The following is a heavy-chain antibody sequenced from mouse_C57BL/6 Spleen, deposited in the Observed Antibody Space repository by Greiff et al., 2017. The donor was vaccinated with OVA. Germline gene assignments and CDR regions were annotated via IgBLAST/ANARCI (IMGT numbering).Heavy chain of an antibody. D-gene: IGHD1-1*01. CDR2: IHPNSGST. CDR3: ARDYGRSTFAY. Sequence: QVQLQQPGAELVKPGASVKLSCKASGYTFTSYWMHWVKQRPGQGLEWIGMIHPNSGSTNYNEKFKSKATLTVDKSSSTAYMQLSSLTSEDSAVYYCARDYGRSTFAYWGQGTLVPVSA. V-gene: IGHV1-64*01. CDR1: GYTFTSYW. J-gene: IGHJ3*01.